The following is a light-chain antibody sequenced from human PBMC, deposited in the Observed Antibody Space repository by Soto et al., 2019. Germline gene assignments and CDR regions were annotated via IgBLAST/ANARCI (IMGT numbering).Light chain of an antibody. Sequence: DIQMTQSPSTLSASVGDRVTITCRASQTISIWLAWYQQKPGKGPKLLIYDASSLESGVPSRFSGSGSGTEFTLTISNLQPDDFATYYRQQYNTYSQTFGQGTKVEIK. CDR2: DAS. J-gene: IGKJ1*01. CDR1: QTISIW. CDR3: QQYNTYSQT. V-gene: IGKV1-5*01.